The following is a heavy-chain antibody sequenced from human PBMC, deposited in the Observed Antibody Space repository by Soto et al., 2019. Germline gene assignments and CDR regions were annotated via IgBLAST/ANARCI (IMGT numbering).Heavy chain of an antibody. CDR3: ASRRYYYGSGRKGSFDY. CDR2: SNHSGST. CDR1: GGSFSGYY. J-gene: IGHJ4*02. Sequence: QVQLQQWGAGLLKPSETLSLTCAVSGGSFSGYYWSWIRQPPGKGLEWIGESNHSGSTNYNPSLKSRVTISVDTSKNPFSLKLSSVTAADTAVYYCASRRYYYGSGRKGSFDYWGQGTLVTVSS. D-gene: IGHD3-10*01. V-gene: IGHV4-34*01.